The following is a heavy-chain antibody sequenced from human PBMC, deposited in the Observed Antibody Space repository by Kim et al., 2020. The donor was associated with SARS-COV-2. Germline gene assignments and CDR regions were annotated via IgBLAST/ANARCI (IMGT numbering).Heavy chain of an antibody. CDR3: ARRGCGGSCHLEYYYYYGMDV. D-gene: IGHD2-15*01. J-gene: IGHJ6*02. Sequence: ASVKVSCKASGYTFTSYGISWVRQAPGQGLEWMGWISAYNGNTNYAQKLQGRVTMTTDTSTSTAYMELRSLRSDDTAVYYCARRGCGGSCHLEYYYYYGMDVWGQGTTVTVSS. V-gene: IGHV1-18*01. CDR1: GYTFTSYG. CDR2: ISAYNGNT.